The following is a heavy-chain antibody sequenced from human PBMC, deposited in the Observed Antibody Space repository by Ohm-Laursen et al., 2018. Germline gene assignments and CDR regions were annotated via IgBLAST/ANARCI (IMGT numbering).Heavy chain of an antibody. CDR1: GFAFSNSW. CDR3: ARGHYDMNL. J-gene: IGHJ6*02. V-gene: IGHV3-7*01. CDR2: INQDGSEK. Sequence: SLRLSCAASGFAFSNSWSTWVRQAPGKGLEWVAHINQDGSEKNYGDSVKGRFTISRDNAKNSLYLQMNSLRVEDTAVFYCARGHYDMNLWGQGTTVTVSS.